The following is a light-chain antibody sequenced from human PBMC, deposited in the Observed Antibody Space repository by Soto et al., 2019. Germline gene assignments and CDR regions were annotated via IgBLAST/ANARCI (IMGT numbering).Light chain of an antibody. CDR3: LLYYDGAHA. CDR2: TIS. Sequence: QAVVTQEPSLTVSPGGTGTLTCASSTGAVTSDSYPSWFQQRPGQAPGALIYTISNKHSWTPARFSGSLLGGKAALTLSDVQPEDEAAYFCLLYYDGAHAFGPGTKVTVL. V-gene: IGLV7-43*01. J-gene: IGLJ1*01. CDR1: TGAVTSDSY.